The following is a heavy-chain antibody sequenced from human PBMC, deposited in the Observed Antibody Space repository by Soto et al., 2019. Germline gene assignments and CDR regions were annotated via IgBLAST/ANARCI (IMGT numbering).Heavy chain of an antibody. CDR2: ISYDGSNK. D-gene: IGHD2-8*02. J-gene: IGHJ6*03. CDR1: GFTFSSYG. Sequence: GGSLRLSCAASGFTFSSYGMHWVRQAPGKGLEWVAVISYDGSNKYYADSVKGRFTISRDNSKNTLYLQMNSLRAEDTAVYYCAKDPGGIGYYYYYYYMDVWGKGTTVTVSS. V-gene: IGHV3-30*18. CDR3: AKDPGGIGYYYYYYYMDV.